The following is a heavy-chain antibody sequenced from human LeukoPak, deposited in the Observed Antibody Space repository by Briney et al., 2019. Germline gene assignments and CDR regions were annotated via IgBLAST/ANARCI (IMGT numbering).Heavy chain of an antibody. CDR3: ARVPLVGATFVVSAFDI. J-gene: IGHJ3*02. CDR2: IYYSGST. V-gene: IGHV4-59*01. Sequence: PSETLSLTCTVSGGSISSYYWSWIRQPPGKGLEWIGYIYYSGSTNYNPSLKSRVTISVDTSKNQFSLKLSSVTAADTAVYYCARVPLVGATFVVSAFDIWGQGTMVTVSS. D-gene: IGHD1-26*01. CDR1: GGSISSYY.